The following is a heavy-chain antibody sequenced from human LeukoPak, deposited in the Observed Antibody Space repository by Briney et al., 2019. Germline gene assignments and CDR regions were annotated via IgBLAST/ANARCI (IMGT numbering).Heavy chain of an antibody. CDR2: IRYDGSNK. J-gene: IGHJ4*02. V-gene: IGHV3-30*02. CDR1: GFTFSSYG. CDR3: AKDKGFPLFDY. Sequence: GGSLRLSCAASGFTFSSYGMYWVRQAPGKGLEWVAFIRYDGSNKYYADSVKGRFTISRDNSKNTLYLQMNSLRAEDTAVYYCAKDKGFPLFDYWGQGTLVTVSS.